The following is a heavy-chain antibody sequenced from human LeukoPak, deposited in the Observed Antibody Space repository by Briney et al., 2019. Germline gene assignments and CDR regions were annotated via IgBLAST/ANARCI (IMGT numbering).Heavy chain of an antibody. CDR3: ARGYYDNSGYSNPFDI. Sequence: SETLSLTCTVSGGSISSSYWSWIRQPPGKRLEWIGYIHYSGSTNYNPSLKSRVTISVDTSKNQFSLKLTSVTAADTAVYYCARGYYDNSGYSNPFDIWGQGTMVTASS. J-gene: IGHJ3*02. V-gene: IGHV4-59*01. CDR1: GGSISSSY. D-gene: IGHD3-22*01. CDR2: IHYSGST.